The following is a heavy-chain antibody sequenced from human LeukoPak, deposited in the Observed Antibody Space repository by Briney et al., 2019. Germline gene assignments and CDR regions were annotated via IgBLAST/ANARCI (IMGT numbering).Heavy chain of an antibody. CDR3: AKGDGLLVPFDY. CDR2: ISGSGGST. D-gene: IGHD3-3*02. J-gene: IGHJ4*02. Sequence: GGSLRLSCAASGFTFRSYAMRWVRQAPGKGLEWVSAISGSGGSTYYADSVKGRFTISRDNSKNTLYLQMNSLRAEDTAVYYCAKGDGLLVPFDYWGQGTLVTVSS. CDR1: GFTFRSYA. V-gene: IGHV3-23*01.